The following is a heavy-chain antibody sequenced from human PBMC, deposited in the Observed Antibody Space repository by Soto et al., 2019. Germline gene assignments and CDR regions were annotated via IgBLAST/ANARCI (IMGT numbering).Heavy chain of an antibody. J-gene: IGHJ5*02. Sequence: ASVQVSCKASGFTFSRYYMHWIRQAPGQGLEWMGIINPSGASTNYAQKFQGRVTLTRDTSTSTVSMEVSSLRSEDTAVYYCARDNSESNSWWFDPWGQGTLVTV. D-gene: IGHD1-26*01. CDR2: INPSGAST. CDR3: ARDNSESNSWWFDP. CDR1: GFTFSRYY. V-gene: IGHV1-46*01.